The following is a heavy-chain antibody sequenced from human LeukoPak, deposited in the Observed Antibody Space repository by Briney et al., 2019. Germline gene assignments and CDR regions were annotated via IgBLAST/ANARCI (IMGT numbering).Heavy chain of an antibody. D-gene: IGHD4/OR15-4a*01. CDR2: IYHSGST. V-gene: IGHV4-38-2*02. J-gene: IGHJ4*02. CDR1: GYSISSGYY. CDR3: ARMGAIAGASANPDH. Sequence: SETLSLTCTVSGYSISSGYYWGWIRQPPGKGLEWIGSIYHSGSTYYNPSLKSRVTISVDTSKNQFSLRLNSVTAADTAVYYCARMGAIAGASANPDHWGQRTLVTVSS.